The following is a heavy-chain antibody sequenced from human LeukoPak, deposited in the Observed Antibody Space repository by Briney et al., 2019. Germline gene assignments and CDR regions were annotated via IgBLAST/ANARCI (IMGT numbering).Heavy chain of an antibody. CDR3: ASGAAAADY. Sequence: SETLSLTCAVYGGSFSGYYWSWIRQPPGKGLEWIGYIYYSGSTNYNPSLKSRVTISVDTSKNQFSLKLSSVTAADTAVYYCASGAAAADYWGQGTLVTVSS. CDR1: GGSFSGYY. V-gene: IGHV4-59*01. J-gene: IGHJ4*02. CDR2: IYYSGST. D-gene: IGHD6-13*01.